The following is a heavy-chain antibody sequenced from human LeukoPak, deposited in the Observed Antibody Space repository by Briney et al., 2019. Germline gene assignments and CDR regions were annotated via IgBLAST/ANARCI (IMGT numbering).Heavy chain of an antibody. CDR3: ARERLVGVTGTAYHGMDV. Sequence: HPGGSLRLSCAASGFTFSSYWMSWVRQAPGKGLEWVANINPDESQRYYVDSVKGRFTISRDNAKNSLFLQMNSLRAEDTAVYYCARERLVGVTGTAYHGMDVWGQGTTVTVSS. CDR1: GFTFSSYW. D-gene: IGHD6-19*01. J-gene: IGHJ6*02. V-gene: IGHV3-7*01. CDR2: INPDESQR.